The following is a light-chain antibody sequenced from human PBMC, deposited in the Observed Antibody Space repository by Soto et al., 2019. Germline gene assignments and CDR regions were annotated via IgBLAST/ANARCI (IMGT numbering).Light chain of an antibody. Sequence: EIVLTQSPATLSLSPGDRATLSCRASQSISNYLAWYQQKPGQAPRLLIFDASNRAAGIPARFSGSGSGPDFTLTISSLEPEDFAVYYCQHRSIRTLMYTFGQGTKLEIK. V-gene: IGKV3-11*01. CDR2: DAS. J-gene: IGKJ2*01. CDR3: QHRSIRTLMYT. CDR1: QSISNY.